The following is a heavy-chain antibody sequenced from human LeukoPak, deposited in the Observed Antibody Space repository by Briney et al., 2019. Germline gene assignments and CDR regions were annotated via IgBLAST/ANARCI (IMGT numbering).Heavy chain of an antibody. CDR2: IYYSGST. J-gene: IGHJ6*03. D-gene: IGHD5-24*01. V-gene: IGHV4-59*01. CDR1: GGSISSYY. CDR3: ARTRKGGMATISYYYYYYMDV. Sequence: PSETLSLTCTVSGGSISSYYWSWIRQPPGKGLEWIGYIYYSGSTNYNPSLKSRVTMSVDTSKNQFSLKLSSVTAADTAVYYCARTRKGGMATISYYYYYYMDVWGKGTTVTVSS.